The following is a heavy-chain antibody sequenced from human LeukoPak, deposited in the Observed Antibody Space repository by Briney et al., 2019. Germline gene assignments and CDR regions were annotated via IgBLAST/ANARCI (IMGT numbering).Heavy chain of an antibody. CDR3: ARGYYSGGAWFDP. Sequence: GGSLRLSCAVSGFTFSSWWMTWVRQAPGKGLEWVANIKQDGSEKNYVDSVKGRFTISRENAKNLVYLQMHSLRAEDTAVYYCARGYYSGGAWFDPWGQGTLVTVSS. CDR1: GFTFSSWW. V-gene: IGHV3-7*01. J-gene: IGHJ5*02. CDR2: IKQDGSEK. D-gene: IGHD2-8*02.